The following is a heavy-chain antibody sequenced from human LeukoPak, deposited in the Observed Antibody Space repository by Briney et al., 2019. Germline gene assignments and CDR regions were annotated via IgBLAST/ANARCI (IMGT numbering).Heavy chain of an antibody. J-gene: IGHJ5*02. CDR3: ARVIVAGFDP. V-gene: IGHV3-30*04. Sequence: GRSLRLSCAASGFTFSSYAMLWVRQAPGKGLEWVALITYDGSRKNYADSVKGRFTISRDNAKNSLYLQMNSLRAEDTAVYYCARVIVAGFDPWGQGTLVTVSS. CDR1: GFTFSSYA. D-gene: IGHD1-26*01. CDR2: ITYDGSRK.